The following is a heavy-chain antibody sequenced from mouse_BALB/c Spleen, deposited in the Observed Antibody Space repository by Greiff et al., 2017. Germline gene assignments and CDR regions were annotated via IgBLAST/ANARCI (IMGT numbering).Heavy chain of an antibody. CDR2: INPYNDGT. Sequence: EVQLQQSGPELVKPGASVKMSCKASGYTFTSYVMHWVKQKPGQGLEWIGYINPYNDGTKYNEKFKGKATLTSDKSSSTAYMELSSLTSEDSAVYYCARGGRRVLMDYWGQGTSVTVSS. V-gene: IGHV1-14*01. CDR3: ARGGRRVLMDY. CDR1: GYTFTSYV. J-gene: IGHJ4*01.